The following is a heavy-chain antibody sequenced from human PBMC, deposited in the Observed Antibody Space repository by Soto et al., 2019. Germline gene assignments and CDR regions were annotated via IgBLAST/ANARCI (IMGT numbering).Heavy chain of an antibody. Sequence: GSLRLSCAASGLTFSSYAMSWVRQAPGKGLKRVSVISGSGGSTYYADSVKGRFTISRDNSKNTLYLQMNSLRAEDTAVYYCAKDQLAVAGVNWVVSCVHGTLVTVS. D-gene: IGHD6-19*01. CDR3: AKDQLAVAGVNWVVS. V-gene: IGHV3-23*01. J-gene: IGHJ5*01. CDR2: ISGSGGST. CDR1: GLTFSSYA.